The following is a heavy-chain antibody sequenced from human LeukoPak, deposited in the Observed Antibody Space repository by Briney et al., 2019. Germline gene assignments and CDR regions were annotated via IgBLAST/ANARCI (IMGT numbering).Heavy chain of an antibody. V-gene: IGHV1-18*01. D-gene: IGHD3-10*01. J-gene: IGHJ6*03. Sequence: ASVKVSCKASGYTFTSYGISWVRQAPGQGLEWMGWIGAYNGNTNYAQKLQGRVTMTTDTSTSTAYMELRSLRSDDTAVYYCARAPLLWFGELLYYMDVWGKGTTVTISS. CDR3: ARAPLLWFGELLYYMDV. CDR1: GYTFTSYG. CDR2: IGAYNGNT.